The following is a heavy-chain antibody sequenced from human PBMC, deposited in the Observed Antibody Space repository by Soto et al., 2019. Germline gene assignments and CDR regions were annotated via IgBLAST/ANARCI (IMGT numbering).Heavy chain of an antibody. CDR3: ARDARLYYDAFDI. V-gene: IGHV3-48*03. J-gene: IGHJ3*02. CDR2: ISSSGSTI. D-gene: IGHD3-16*02. Sequence: PEGSLSLSCAASGFTFSSYEMNWVRQAPGKGLEWVSYISSSGSTIYYADSAKGRFTISRDNAKNSLYLQMNSLRAEDTAVYYCARDARLYYDAFDIWGQGTMVTVSS. CDR1: GFTFSSYE.